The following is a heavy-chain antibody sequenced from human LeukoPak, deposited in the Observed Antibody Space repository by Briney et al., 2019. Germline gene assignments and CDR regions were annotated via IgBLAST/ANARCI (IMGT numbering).Heavy chain of an antibody. CDR3: ARDRSSYYDILTGSYVYYYYYMDV. J-gene: IGHJ6*03. Sequence: ASVKVSCKASGYTFTRYAMNWVRQAPGQGLEWMGWINTITGNPTYAQGFTGRFVFSLDTSVSTAYLQISSLKAEDTAVYYCARDRSSYYDILTGSYVYYYYYMDVWGKGTTVTVSS. D-gene: IGHD3-9*01. V-gene: IGHV7-4-1*02. CDR2: INTITGNP. CDR1: GYTFTRYA.